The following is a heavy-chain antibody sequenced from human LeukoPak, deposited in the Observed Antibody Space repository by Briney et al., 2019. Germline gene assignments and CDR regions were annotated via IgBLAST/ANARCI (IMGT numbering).Heavy chain of an antibody. CDR1: GFTFSSYS. D-gene: IGHD6-13*01. CDR2: ISSSSSTI. CDR3: ASQLGDASDI. V-gene: IGHV3-48*01. Sequence: QPGGSLRLSCAASGFTFSSYSMNWVRQAPGKGLEWVSYISSSSSTIYYADSVKGRFTISRDNGKNSLYLQMNNLRAEDTAVYYCASQLGDASDIWGQGKMVTVSS. J-gene: IGHJ3*02.